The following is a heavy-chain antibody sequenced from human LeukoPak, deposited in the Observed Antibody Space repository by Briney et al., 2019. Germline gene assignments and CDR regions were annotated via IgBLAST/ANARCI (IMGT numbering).Heavy chain of an antibody. CDR3: ARHTTVGGSLRFDY. Sequence: GESLKISCKGSGYSFTNYWIGWVRQMPGKGLEYMGIICPGDSDTRYSQSFQGQVTISADKSITTAYLQWSSLKASDTAMYYCARHTTVGGSLRFDYWGQGTLVTVSS. D-gene: IGHD4-23*01. J-gene: IGHJ4*02. CDR2: ICPGDSDT. V-gene: IGHV5-51*01. CDR1: GYSFTNYW.